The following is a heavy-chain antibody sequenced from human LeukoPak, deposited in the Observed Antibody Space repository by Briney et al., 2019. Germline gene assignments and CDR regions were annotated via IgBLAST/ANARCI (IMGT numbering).Heavy chain of an antibody. V-gene: IGHV4-34*01. D-gene: IGHD2-2*01. Sequence: SETLSLTCAVYGGSFSGYYWSWIRQPPGKGLEWIGEINHSGSTNYNPSLKSRVTISVDTSKNQFFLKLSSVTAADTAVYYCARGRLGCSSTSCYSGLDWFDPWGQGTLVTVSS. CDR1: GGSFSGYY. CDR2: INHSGST. J-gene: IGHJ5*02. CDR3: ARGRLGCSSTSCYSGLDWFDP.